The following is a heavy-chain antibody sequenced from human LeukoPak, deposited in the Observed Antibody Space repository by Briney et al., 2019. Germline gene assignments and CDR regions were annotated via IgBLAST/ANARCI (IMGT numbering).Heavy chain of an antibody. V-gene: IGHV4-59*12. CDR1: GGSISSYY. Sequence: SETLSLTCTVSGGSISSYYWSWIRQPPGKGLEWIGYIYYSGSTNYNPSLKSRVTISVDTSKNQFSLKLSSVTAADTAVYYCARGSSGSYLDAFDIWGQGTMVTVSS. CDR2: IYYSGST. CDR3: ARGSSGSYLDAFDI. D-gene: IGHD1-26*01. J-gene: IGHJ3*02.